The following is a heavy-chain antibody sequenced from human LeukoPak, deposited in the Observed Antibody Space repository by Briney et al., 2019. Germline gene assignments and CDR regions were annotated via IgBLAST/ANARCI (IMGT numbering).Heavy chain of an antibody. D-gene: IGHD5-24*01. CDR2: ISGSDDST. V-gene: IGHV3-23*01. J-gene: IGHJ4*02. CDR3: ASADGYKIDY. CDR1: GFTFGNYA. Sequence: PGGSLRLSCAASGFTFGNYAMNWVRQAPGKGLEWVSSISGSDDSTYYADSVKGRFTISRDNSKNTLYLQMNSLRAEDTAVYYCASADGYKIDYWGQGTLVTVSS.